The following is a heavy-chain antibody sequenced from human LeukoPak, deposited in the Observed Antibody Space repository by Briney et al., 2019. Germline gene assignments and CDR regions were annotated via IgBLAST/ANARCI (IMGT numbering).Heavy chain of an antibody. CDR3: ARGVYYGSLSEGWFDP. V-gene: IGHV1-46*01. Sequence: ASVKVSCKASGYTFTNYYMHWVRQAPGQGLEWMGIINPGVGSTSNAQKFQGRVTMTRDMSTSTAYMELRSLRSDDTAVYYCARGVYYGSLSEGWFDPWGQGTLVTVSS. CDR1: GYTFTNYY. D-gene: IGHD3-10*01. J-gene: IGHJ5*02. CDR2: INPGVGST.